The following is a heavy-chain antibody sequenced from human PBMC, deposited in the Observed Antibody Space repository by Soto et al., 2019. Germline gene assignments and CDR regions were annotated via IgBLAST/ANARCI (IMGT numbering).Heavy chain of an antibody. D-gene: IGHD3-22*01. J-gene: IGHJ4*02. CDR1: GGTFSVYA. V-gene: IGHV1-69*13. Sequence: SVKVSRKTSGGTFSVYAISRGRQAPGQGLEWMGGIIPIFGTANYAQKFQGRVTITADESTSTAYMELSSLRSEDTAVYYCAADSSGYSGYWGQGTLVTVSS. CDR3: AADSSGYSGY. CDR2: IIPIFGTA.